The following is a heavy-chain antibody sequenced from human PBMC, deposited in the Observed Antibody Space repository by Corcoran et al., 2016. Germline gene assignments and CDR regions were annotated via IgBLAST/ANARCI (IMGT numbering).Heavy chain of an antibody. V-gene: IGHV3-30*18. CDR3: AKSCRGYSFVDGMDV. Sequence: QVQLVETGGGVVQPVRSLRLSCAASGFTFSSYGMHWVRQAPGKGLEWVAVISYDGSNKYYADSVKGRFTISRDNSKNTLYLRMNRLRAEDAAVCYCAKSCRGYSFVDGMDVWGQGTTVTVSS. J-gene: IGHJ6*02. D-gene: IGHD5-18*01. CDR2: ISYDGSNK. CDR1: GFTFSSYG.